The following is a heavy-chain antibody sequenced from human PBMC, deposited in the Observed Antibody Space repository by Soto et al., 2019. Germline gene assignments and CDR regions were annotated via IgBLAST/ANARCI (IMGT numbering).Heavy chain of an antibody. CDR3: ARDHTGLRTARGAFDI. Sequence: ASVKVSCKASGYTFTSYAMHWVRQAPGQRLEWMGWINAGNGNTKYSQKFQGRVTITRDTSASTAYMELSSLRSEDTAVYYCARDHTGLRTARGAFDIWGQGTMVTVSS. D-gene: IGHD3-16*01. J-gene: IGHJ3*02. CDR1: GYTFTSYA. V-gene: IGHV1-3*01. CDR2: INAGNGNT.